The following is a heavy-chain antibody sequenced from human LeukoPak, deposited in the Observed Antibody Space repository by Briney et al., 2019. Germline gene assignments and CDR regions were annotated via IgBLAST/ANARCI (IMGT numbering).Heavy chain of an antibody. CDR3: AKDRDSSSWYVWDFDY. CDR2: IRYDGSNK. V-gene: IGHV3-30*02. J-gene: IGHJ4*02. Sequence: GGSLRLSCAASGFTFSSYGMHWVRQAPGKGLEWVAFIRYDGSNKYYADSVKGRFTISRDNSKNTLYLQMNSLRAEDTAVYYCAKDRDSSSWYVWDFDYWGQGTLVTVSS. CDR1: GFTFSSYG. D-gene: IGHD6-13*01.